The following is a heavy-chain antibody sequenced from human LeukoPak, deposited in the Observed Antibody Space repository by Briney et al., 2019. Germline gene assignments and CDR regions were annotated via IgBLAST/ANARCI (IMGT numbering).Heavy chain of an antibody. D-gene: IGHD4-17*01. J-gene: IGHJ5*02. CDR1: GFTFDDYA. CDR3: AKDLGPYGAGWFDP. Sequence: PGGSLRLSCAASGFTFDDYAMHWVRQDPGKGLEWVSLISGDGGSTYYADSVKGRFTISRDNSKNSLHLQMNSLRTEDTALYYCAKDLGPYGAGWFDPWGQGTLVTVSS. CDR2: ISGDGGST. V-gene: IGHV3-43*02.